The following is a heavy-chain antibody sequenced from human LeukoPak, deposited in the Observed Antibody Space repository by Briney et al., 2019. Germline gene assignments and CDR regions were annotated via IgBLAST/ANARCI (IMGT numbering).Heavy chain of an antibody. V-gene: IGHV4-34*01. CDR3: ARFYGSKGSIAAAGTGMDY. CDR2: INHSGST. Sequence: SSETLSLTCAVYGGSFSGYYRSWIRQPPGKGLEWIGEINHSGSTNYNPSLKSRVTISVDTSKNQFSLKLSSVTAADTAVYYCARFYGSKGSIAAAGTGMDYWGQGTLVTVSS. D-gene: IGHD6-13*01. CDR1: GGSFSGYY. J-gene: IGHJ4*02.